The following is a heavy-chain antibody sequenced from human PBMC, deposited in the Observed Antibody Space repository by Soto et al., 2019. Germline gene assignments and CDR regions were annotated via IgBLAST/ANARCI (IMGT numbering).Heavy chain of an antibody. CDR3: TRDRGIGWQWLVPVDY. CDR1: GFTFGDYA. J-gene: IGHJ4*02. V-gene: IGHV3-49*03. Sequence: GGSLRLSCTASGFTFGDYAMSWFRQAPGKGLEWVGFIRSKAYGGTTEYAASVKGRFNISRDDSKSVAYLQMNSLKTEDTAVYYCTRDRGIGWQWLVPVDYWGQGTLVTVSS. D-gene: IGHD6-19*01. CDR2: IRSKAYGGTT.